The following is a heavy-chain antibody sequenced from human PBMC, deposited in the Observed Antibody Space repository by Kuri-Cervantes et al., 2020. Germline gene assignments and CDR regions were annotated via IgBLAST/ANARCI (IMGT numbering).Heavy chain of an antibody. CDR1: GFTFSSYG. CDR2: IWYDGSNK. V-gene: IGHV3-33*08. Sequence: GESLKISCAASGFTFSSYGMHWVRQAPGKGLEWVAVIWYDGSNKYYADSVKGRFTVSRDNAKNSLYLQMNSLRAEDTAVYYCARDPCGGDCTYYFDYWGQGTLVTVSS. J-gene: IGHJ4*02. CDR3: ARDPCGGDCTYYFDY. D-gene: IGHD2-21*02.